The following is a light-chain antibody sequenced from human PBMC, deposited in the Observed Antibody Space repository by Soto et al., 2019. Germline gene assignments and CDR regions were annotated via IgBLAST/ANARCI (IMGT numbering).Light chain of an antibody. V-gene: IGLV2-14*03. CDR2: DVS. Sequence: QSALTQPASVSGSPGQSITISCTGTSSDVGGYNYVSWYQHHPGKAPKLMIFDVSNWPSGVSNRFSGSKSGNTASLTISGLQPEGEADYYCSSYTTSNTRQIVFGTGTKV. J-gene: IGLJ1*01. CDR3: SSYTTSNTRQIV. CDR1: SSDVGGYNY.